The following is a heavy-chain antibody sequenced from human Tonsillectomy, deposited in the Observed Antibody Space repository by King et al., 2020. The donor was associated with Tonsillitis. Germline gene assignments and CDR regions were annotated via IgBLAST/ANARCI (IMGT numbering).Heavy chain of an antibody. V-gene: IGHV1-69*04. CDR3: STDGNCNISACQVGYSYSGLDV. J-gene: IGHJ6*02. D-gene: IGHD2/OR15-2a*01. Sequence: QLVQSGAEVKKPGSSVKVSCKASGGTFRNYGIRWVRQAPGQGLEWMGRIIPMLGRPNYAQKFQGRVTITADKSTSTAYMEMSSLRSEDTAMYYCSTDGNCNISACQVGYSYSGLDVGGQGTTVTVSS. CDR1: GGTFRNYG. CDR2: IIPMLGRP.